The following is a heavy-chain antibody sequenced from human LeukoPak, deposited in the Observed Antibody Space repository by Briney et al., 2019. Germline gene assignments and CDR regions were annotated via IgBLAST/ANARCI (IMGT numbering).Heavy chain of an antibody. Sequence: GASVKVSCKASGYTFTSYYMHWVRQAPGQGLEWMGIINPSGGSTSYAQKFQGRVTMTRDTSISTAYMELSRLRSDDTAVYYCARALPAGGSQLGVDIWGQGTMVTVSS. CDR3: ARALPAGGSQLGVDI. J-gene: IGHJ3*02. V-gene: IGHV1-46*01. CDR1: GYTFTSYY. D-gene: IGHD1-26*01. CDR2: INPSGGST.